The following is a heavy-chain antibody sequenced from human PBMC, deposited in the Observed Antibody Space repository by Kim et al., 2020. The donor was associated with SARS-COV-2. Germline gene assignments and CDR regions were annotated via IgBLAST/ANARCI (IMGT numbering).Heavy chain of an antibody. D-gene: IGHD1-26*01. V-gene: IGHV3-23*01. CDR3: TKGEVGARQFDY. J-gene: IGHJ4*02. CDR1: GFTFSSSA. CDR2: LRLSGGTT. Sequence: GGSLRLSCAASGFTFSSSAMSWVRQAPGKGLEWVSTLRLSGGTTYYADSVKGRFTISRDNSKNTLYLQMSSLRADDTAVYYCTKGEVGARQFDYWGQGTLVTVSS.